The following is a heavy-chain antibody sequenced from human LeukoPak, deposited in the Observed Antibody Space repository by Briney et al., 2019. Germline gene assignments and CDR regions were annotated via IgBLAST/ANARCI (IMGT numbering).Heavy chain of an antibody. J-gene: IGHJ5*02. CDR1: GFTVSDNY. D-gene: IGHD3-10*01. V-gene: IGHV3-66*02. Sequence: GGSLRLSCAASGFTVSDNYMSWVRQSPGKGLEWVSAIYSGGNTYYPDSVRGRFTISRDSSKNTLYLQMNSLRVEDTAVYYCARNYYGSGESDPWGQGTLVTVSS. CDR2: IYSGGNT. CDR3: ARNYYGSGESDP.